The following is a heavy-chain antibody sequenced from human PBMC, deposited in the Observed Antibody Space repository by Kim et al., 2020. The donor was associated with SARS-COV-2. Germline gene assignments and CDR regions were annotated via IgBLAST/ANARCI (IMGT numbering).Heavy chain of an antibody. CDR1: GFTVSSNY. V-gene: IGHV3-53*01. Sequence: GGSLRLSCAASGFTVSSNYMSWVRQAPGKGLEWVSVIYIDGSTYYADSVKDRFTISRDNSKNTLYLQINSMIANDTAVYYCARDSDDFSFDIWGQGTIVTVSP. J-gene: IGHJ3*02. CDR2: IYIDGST. D-gene: IGHD3-3*01. CDR3: ARDSDDFSFDI.